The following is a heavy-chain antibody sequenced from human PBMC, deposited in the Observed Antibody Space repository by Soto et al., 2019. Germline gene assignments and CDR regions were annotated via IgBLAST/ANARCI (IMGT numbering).Heavy chain of an antibody. Sequence: EVQLLESGGGLVQPGGPLRLSCAASGFTFSSYAMSWVRQAPGKGLEWVSAISGSGGSTYYADSVKGRFTISRDNSKNTLYLQMNSLRAEDTAVYYCAKTMLWFGELPPNYFDYWGQGTLVTVSS. D-gene: IGHD3-10*01. CDR3: AKTMLWFGELPPNYFDY. CDR2: ISGSGGST. V-gene: IGHV3-23*01. CDR1: GFTFSSYA. J-gene: IGHJ4*02.